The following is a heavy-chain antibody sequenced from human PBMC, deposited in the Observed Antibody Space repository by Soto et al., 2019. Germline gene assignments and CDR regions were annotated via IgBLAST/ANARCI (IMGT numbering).Heavy chain of an antibody. CDR3: ARVRGDIVVVPAATPYYYYGMDV. CDR1: GYTFTSYG. CDR2: ISAYNGNT. V-gene: IGHV1-18*01. J-gene: IGHJ6*02. D-gene: IGHD2-2*01. Sequence: QVPLVQSGAEVKKPGASVKVSCKASGYTFTSYGISWVRQAPGQGLEWMGWISAYNGNTNYAQKLQGRVTMTTDTSTSTAYMELRSLRSDDTAVYYCARVRGDIVVVPAATPYYYYGMDVWGQGTTVTVS.